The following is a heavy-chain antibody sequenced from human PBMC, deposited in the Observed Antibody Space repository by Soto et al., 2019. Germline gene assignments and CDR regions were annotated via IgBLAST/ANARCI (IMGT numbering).Heavy chain of an antibody. CDR1: HYSIISGYY. Sequence: SETLSLTWFFPHYSIISGYYGGWIRQPPGKVLECIGSIHHGGATYYNPSLQSRVTISVDTANNPISLNLMSVTAADTAGYYCVTEAGRFGYFYYSSGSFSFAYWGQGTEVPVS. CDR3: VTEAGRFGYFYYSSGSFSFAY. D-gene: IGHD3-22*01. CDR2: IHHGGAT. V-gene: IGHV4-38-2*01. J-gene: IGHJ4*02.